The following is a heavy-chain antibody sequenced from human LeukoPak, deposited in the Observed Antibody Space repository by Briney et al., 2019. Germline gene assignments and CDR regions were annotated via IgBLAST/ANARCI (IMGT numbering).Heavy chain of an antibody. J-gene: IGHJ3*02. V-gene: IGHV4-30-2*01. CDR3: VRGYYYDSSGYWVRAFDI. Sequence: SQTLSLTCAVSGGSISSGGYSWSWIRQPPGKGLEWIGYKYHSGTTNYNPSLKSRVTISVDRSKNQFSLKLSSVTAADTAVYYCVRGYYYDSSGYWVRAFDIWGQGTMVTVSS. D-gene: IGHD3-22*01. CDR1: GGSISSGGYS. CDR2: KYHSGTT.